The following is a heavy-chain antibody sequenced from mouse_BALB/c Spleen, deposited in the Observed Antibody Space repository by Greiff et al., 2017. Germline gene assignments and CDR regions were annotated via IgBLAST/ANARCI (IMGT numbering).Heavy chain of an antibody. CDR3: ARSGLPYYCRNDYFAY. Sequence: DVKLVESGGGLVQPGGSRKLSCAASGFTFSSFGMHWVRQAPEKGLEWVAYISSGSSTIYYADTVKGRFTISRDNPKNTLFLQMTSLRSEDTAMYYCARSGLPYYCRNDYFAYWGQGTLVTVSA. CDR1: GFTFSSFG. CDR2: ISSGSSTI. V-gene: IGHV5-17*02. D-gene: IGHD2-10*01. J-gene: IGHJ3*01.